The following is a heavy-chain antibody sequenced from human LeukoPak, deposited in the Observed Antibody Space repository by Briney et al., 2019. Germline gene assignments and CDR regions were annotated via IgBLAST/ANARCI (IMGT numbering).Heavy chain of an antibody. V-gene: IGHV3-7*01. D-gene: IGHD4-17*01. J-gene: IGHJ5*02. CDR3: ARDPDSGDAYNLFDP. Sequence: GGSLRLSCVASGFSFSDYWVSWVRQTPGKGLEWLANINQYGTEKYYADSMKGRFTISRDNAKNSLYLQMNSLRVEDSGVYYCARDPDSGDAYNLFDPWGQGTQVTVPS. CDR2: INQYGTEK. CDR1: GFSFSDYW.